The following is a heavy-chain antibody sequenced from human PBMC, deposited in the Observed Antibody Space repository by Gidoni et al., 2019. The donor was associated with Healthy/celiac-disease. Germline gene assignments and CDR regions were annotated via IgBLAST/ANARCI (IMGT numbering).Heavy chain of an antibody. V-gene: IGHV4-34*01. Sequence: QVQLQQWGAGLLKPSETLSLTCAVYGGYFIGYYWSWNRQPPGKGLAWIGEINHSGSTNYNPSLKSLVTISVDTSKNQFSLKLSSVTAADTAVYYCARSRRVAAAGRGVVDYWGQGTLVTVSS. J-gene: IGHJ4*02. CDR1: GGYFIGYY. CDR2: INHSGST. CDR3: ARSRRVAAAGRGVVDY. D-gene: IGHD6-13*01.